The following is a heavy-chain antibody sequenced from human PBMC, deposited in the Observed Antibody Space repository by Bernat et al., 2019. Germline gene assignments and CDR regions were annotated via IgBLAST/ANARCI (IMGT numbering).Heavy chain of an antibody. D-gene: IGHD6-19*01. Sequence: EVQLLASGGGLVQPGGSLRLSCAASGFTFSSYAMSWVRQAPGKGLEWVSVISDSGGDTYYADSVRGRFTISRDNSKNTLYLQMNSLRAEDTAVFYCAKEERSGSSGWRTIDYWGQGTLVSVSS. CDR3: AKEERSGSSGWRTIDY. V-gene: IGHV3-23*01. CDR1: GFTFSSYA. J-gene: IGHJ4*02. CDR2: ISDSGGDT.